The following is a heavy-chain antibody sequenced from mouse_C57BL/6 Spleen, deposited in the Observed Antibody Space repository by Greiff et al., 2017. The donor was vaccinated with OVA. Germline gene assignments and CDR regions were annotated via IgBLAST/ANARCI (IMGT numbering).Heavy chain of an antibody. Sequence: VQLKESGPELVKPGASVKISCKASGYSFTDYNMNWVKQSNGKSLEWIGVINPNYGTTSYNQKFKGKATLTVDQSSSTAYMQLNSLTSEDSAVYYCARGYYGNLTWFAYWGQVTLVTVSA. V-gene: IGHV1-39*01. D-gene: IGHD2-1*01. J-gene: IGHJ3*01. CDR2: INPNYGTT. CDR3: ARGYYGNLTWFAY. CDR1: GYSFTDYN.